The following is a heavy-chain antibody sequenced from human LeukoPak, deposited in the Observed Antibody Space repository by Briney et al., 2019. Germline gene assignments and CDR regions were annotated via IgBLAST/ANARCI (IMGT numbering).Heavy chain of an antibody. CDR3: VVRDRGQREFDY. CDR2: IYYSGST. J-gene: IGHJ4*02. V-gene: IGHV4-59*08. CDR1: GGSISSYY. D-gene: IGHD3-22*01. Sequence: SETLSLTCTVSGGSISSYYWSWIRQPPGKGLEWIGYIYYSGSTNYNPSLKSRVTISVDTSKNQFSLKLSSVTAADTAVYYCVVRDRGQREFDYWGQGTLVTVSS.